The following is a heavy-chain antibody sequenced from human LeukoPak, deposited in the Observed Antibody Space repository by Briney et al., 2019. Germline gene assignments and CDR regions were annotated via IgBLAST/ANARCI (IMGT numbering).Heavy chain of an antibody. V-gene: IGHV1-2*02. CDR3: ALKSYYYDSGGYFT. CDR1: GYTFTGYY. CDR2: INPNSDGT. J-gene: IGHJ5*02. D-gene: IGHD3-22*01. Sequence: ASVKVSCKAAGYTFTGYYVHWVRQAPGQGLEWMGWINPNSDGTHYAQKFQDRVTMTRDTSISTAYMELSRLRSDDTAVYYCALKSYYYDSGGYFTWGQGTLATVSS.